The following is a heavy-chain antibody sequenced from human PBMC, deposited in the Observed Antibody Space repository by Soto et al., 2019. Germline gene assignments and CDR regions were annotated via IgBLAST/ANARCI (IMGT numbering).Heavy chain of an antibody. CDR2: ISYSGT. J-gene: IGHJ6*02. CDR3: ATRSATHFSYGVDV. CDR1: GGSITGGNYF. V-gene: IGHV4-30-4*01. Sequence: QVELQESGPGLVKPSQTLSLTCTVSGGSITGGNYFLTWIRQSPGMGLEWIGYISYSGTYYNPSLTSRLTISIDTSKNQLALKVRSETAADTAVYYCATRSATHFSYGVDVWGQGTTVIVSS. D-gene: IGHD1-26*01.